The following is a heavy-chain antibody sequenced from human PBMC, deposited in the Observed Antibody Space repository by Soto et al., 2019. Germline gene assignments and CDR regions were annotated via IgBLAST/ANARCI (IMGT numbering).Heavy chain of an antibody. CDR3: ARGTNSGGFGAY. D-gene: IGHD3-16*01. CDR1: GFGVSANY. Sequence: GGSLRLSCAASGFGVSANYMNWVRQAPGKGLEWVSVIYSGGTTYYAGSVKGRFTISRDNSKNTLYLQMNSLRAEDTAVYYCARGTNSGGFGAYWGQGVLVTVSS. CDR2: IYSGGTT. J-gene: IGHJ4*02. V-gene: IGHV3-53*01.